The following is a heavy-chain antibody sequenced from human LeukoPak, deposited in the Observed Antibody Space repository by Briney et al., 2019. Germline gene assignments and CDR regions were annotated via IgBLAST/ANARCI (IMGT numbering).Heavy chain of an antibody. V-gene: IGHV1-69*05. CDR2: IIPIFGTA. D-gene: IGHD6-6*01. CDR3: ARANRIAARLRYYYYMDV. Sequence: ASVKVCCKASGGTFSSYAISWVRQAPGQGLEWMGGIIPIFGTANYAQKFQGRVTITTDESTSTAYMELSSLRSEDTAVYYCARANRIAARLRYYYYMDVWGKGTTVTVSS. J-gene: IGHJ6*03. CDR1: GGTFSSYA.